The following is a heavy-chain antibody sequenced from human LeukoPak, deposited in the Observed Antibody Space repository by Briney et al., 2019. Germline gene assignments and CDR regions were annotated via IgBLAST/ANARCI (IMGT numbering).Heavy chain of an antibody. V-gene: IGHV3-30*04. CDR1: GFTFSSYA. CDR3: AKTTYASNSSGWYNHFDY. Sequence: GGSLRLSCAASGFTFSSYAMDWVRQAPGKGLEWVAVMSYDGSDKYYADSVKGRFTISRDNSKNTLYLQMISLRAEDTTVYYCAKTTYASNSSGWYNHFDYWGQGTLVTVSS. D-gene: IGHD6-19*01. CDR2: MSYDGSDK. J-gene: IGHJ4*02.